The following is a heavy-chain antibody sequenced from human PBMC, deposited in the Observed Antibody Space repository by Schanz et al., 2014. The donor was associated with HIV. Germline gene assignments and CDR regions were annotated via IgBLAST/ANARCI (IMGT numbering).Heavy chain of an antibody. D-gene: IGHD6-6*01. CDR1: GFTFSSYG. J-gene: IGHJ6*02. CDR3: ASTEFPYSSSSDYYYGMDV. CDR2: IWFAGSNK. Sequence: QVQLVESGGGVVQPGRSLRLSCAASGFTFSSYGMHWVRQAPGKGLEWVAVIWFAGSNKYYADSVKGRFTISRDNSKKTLYLQMNSLRAGDTAVYYCASTEFPYSSSSDYYYGMDVWGQGTTVTVSS. V-gene: IGHV3-33*01.